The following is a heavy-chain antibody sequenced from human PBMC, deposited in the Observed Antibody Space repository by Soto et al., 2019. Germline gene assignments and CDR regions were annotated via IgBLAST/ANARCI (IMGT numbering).Heavy chain of an antibody. CDR2: TYYKSKWYN. CDR1: GDSVSSNSAA. D-gene: IGHD2-2*01. Sequence: SQTLSLTCAISGDSVSSNSAAWNWIRQSPSRGLEWLGRTYYKSKWYNDYAVSVKGRITINPDTSKNQFSLQLNSVTPEDTAVYYCARESLFLLLSSYWFDPWGQGTLVTVSS. CDR3: ARESLFLLLSSYWFDP. V-gene: IGHV6-1*01. J-gene: IGHJ5*02.